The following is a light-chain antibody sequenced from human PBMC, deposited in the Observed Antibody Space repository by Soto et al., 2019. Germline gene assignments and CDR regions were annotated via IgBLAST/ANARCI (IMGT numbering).Light chain of an antibody. J-gene: IGLJ1*01. CDR3: SSYKSSSTRPHV. CDR2: DVN. Sequence: QSVLTQPASVSGSPGQSITISCTGTSSDVGGYNLVSWYQQYPDKAPKLMIFDVNNRPSGVSNRFSGSKSGNTASLTISGLEAEDEDDDYCSSYKSSSTRPHVFGTGTKLTVL. CDR1: SSDVGGYNL. V-gene: IGLV2-14*01.